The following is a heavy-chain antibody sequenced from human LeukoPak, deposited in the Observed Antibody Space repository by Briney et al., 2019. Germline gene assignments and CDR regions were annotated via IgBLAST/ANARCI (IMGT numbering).Heavy chain of an antibody. CDR3: AKDLQQLGIDY. CDR2: ISYDGSNK. D-gene: IGHD6-13*01. J-gene: IGHJ4*02. CDR1: GFTFSSYG. V-gene: IGHV3-30*18. Sequence: GRSLRLSCAASGFTFSSYGMHWVRQAPGKGLEWVAVISYDGSNKYYADSVKGRFTISRDNSKNTLYLQTNSLRAEDTAVYYCAKDLQQLGIDYWGQGTLVTVSS.